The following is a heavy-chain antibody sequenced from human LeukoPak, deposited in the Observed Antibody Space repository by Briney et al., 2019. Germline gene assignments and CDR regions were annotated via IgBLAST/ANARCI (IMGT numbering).Heavy chain of an antibody. D-gene: IGHD4-17*01. J-gene: IGHJ3*01. Sequence: GGSLRLSCAASGFIFSNYYLVWVRQAPGKGLELISGIGANGGATYCADSVKGRFTISRDNSKKTLYLQMNSLRADDTAVYYCGRDPNGDYLGAFDFWGQGTMVSVSS. CDR2: IGANGGAT. V-gene: IGHV3-23*01. CDR1: GFIFSNYY. CDR3: GRDPNGDYLGAFDF.